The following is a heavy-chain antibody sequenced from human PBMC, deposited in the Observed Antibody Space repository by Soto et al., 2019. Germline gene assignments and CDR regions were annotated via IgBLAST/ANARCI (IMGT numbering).Heavy chain of an antibody. CDR3: ARDRGDYFDS. D-gene: IGHD3-10*01. CDR2: IIPIFGTA. Sequence: SVKLSCKSSGCTFSCNAISCVRQAPGQGLEWMGGIIPIFGTANYAQKFQGRVTITADESTSTAYMELSSLRSEDTAVYYCARDRGDYFDSWGQGTLVTVS. CDR1: GCTFSCNA. V-gene: IGHV1-69*01. J-gene: IGHJ4*02.